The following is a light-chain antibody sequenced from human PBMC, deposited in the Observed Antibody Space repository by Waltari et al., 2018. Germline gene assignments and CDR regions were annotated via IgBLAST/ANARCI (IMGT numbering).Light chain of an antibody. CDR3: CSYAGSNSLV. CDR2: EVS. J-gene: IGLJ2*01. V-gene: IGLV2-8*01. CDR1: SSDVGNYNY. Sequence: QSALTQPPSASGSPGQSVTISCTGTSSDVGNYNYVSWYHHHPGKAPNPMIYEVSKRPSGVPDRFSGSKSGTTASLTVSGLQAEDEADYYCCSYAGSNSLVFGGGTKLTAL.